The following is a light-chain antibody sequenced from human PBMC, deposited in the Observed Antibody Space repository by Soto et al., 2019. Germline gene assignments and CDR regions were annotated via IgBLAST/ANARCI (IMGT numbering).Light chain of an antibody. CDR1: SRDVGIYNL. CDR3: RSYEGSSTYV. CDR2: EDT. V-gene: IGLV2-23*01. Sequence: QSALTQPASVSGSPGQSITISCTGTSRDVGIYNLVSWYQLHPGKVPKLIIYEDTKRPSGISSRFSGSESGITAFLTISGLQAEDEADYYCRSYEGSSTYVFGTGTKVNVL. J-gene: IGLJ1*01.